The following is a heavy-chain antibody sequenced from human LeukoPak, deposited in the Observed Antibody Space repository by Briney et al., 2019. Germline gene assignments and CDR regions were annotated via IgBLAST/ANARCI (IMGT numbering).Heavy chain of an antibody. CDR3: ARCLSGLERQYYYYYMDV. Sequence: SETLSLTCTVSGGSISSSSYYWAWIRQPPGKGLEWIGYIYYSGSTNYNPSLKSRVTISVDTSKNQFSLKLSSVTAADTAVYYCARCLSGLERQYYYYYMDVWGKGTTVTVSS. CDR2: IYYSGST. J-gene: IGHJ6*03. D-gene: IGHD1-1*01. V-gene: IGHV4-61*05. CDR1: GGSISSSSYY.